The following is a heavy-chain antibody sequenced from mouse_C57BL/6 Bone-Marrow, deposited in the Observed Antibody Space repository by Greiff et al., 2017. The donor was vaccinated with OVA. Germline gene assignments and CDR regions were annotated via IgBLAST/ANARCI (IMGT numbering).Heavy chain of an antibody. Sequence: VQLQQSGPELVKPGASVKISCKASGYTFTDYYMNWVKQSHGKSLEWIGDINPNNGGTSYNQKFKGKATLTVDKSSSTAYMELRSLTSEDSAVYYCARSGGYDGYPWFAYWGQGTLVTVSA. CDR2: INPNNGGT. CDR1: GYTFTDYY. V-gene: IGHV1-26*01. CDR3: ARSGGYDGYPWFAY. J-gene: IGHJ3*01. D-gene: IGHD2-3*01.